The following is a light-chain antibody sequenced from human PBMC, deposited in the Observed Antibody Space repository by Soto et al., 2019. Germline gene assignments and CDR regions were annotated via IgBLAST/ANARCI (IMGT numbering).Light chain of an antibody. J-gene: IGLJ3*02. CDR2: GVN. V-gene: IGLV2-14*01. Sequence: QSVLTQPASVSGSPGQSITISCIGTSSDVGGYNYVSWYQQHPGKAPKLVIYGVNYRPSGVSARFSGSKFQNTASLTISGLQAEDEADYYCSSYRTGSVVLFGGGTKLTVL. CDR1: SSDVGGYNY. CDR3: SSYRTGSVVL.